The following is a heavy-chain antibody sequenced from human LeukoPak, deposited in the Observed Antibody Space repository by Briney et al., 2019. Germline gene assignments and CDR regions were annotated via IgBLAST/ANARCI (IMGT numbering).Heavy chain of an antibody. CDR2: IKEDGSLE. J-gene: IGHJ4*02. Sequence: GGSLRLSCAASGFTFSRYWMSWVRQAPGKGLEWVANIKEDGSLEHYMDSVKGRFTISRDNAKNSLILQMDSLRAEDMAVYYCARWTGVIDSWGQGTLVTVSS. V-gene: IGHV3-7*01. D-gene: IGHD2-21*01. CDR3: ARWTGVIDS. CDR1: GFTFSRYW.